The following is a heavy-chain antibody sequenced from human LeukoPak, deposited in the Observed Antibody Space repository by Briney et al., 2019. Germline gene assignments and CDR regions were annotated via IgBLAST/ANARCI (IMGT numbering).Heavy chain of an antibody. V-gene: IGHV3-66*01. J-gene: IGHJ4*02. CDR3: ARERYCSGGSCYSVGYFDY. CDR2: IYSGGST. Sequence: GGSLRLSCAASGFTVSSNYMSWARQAPGKGLEWVSVIYSGGSTYYADSVKGRFTISRDNSKNTLYLQMNSLRAEDTAVYYCARERYCSGGSCYSVGYFDYWGQGTLVTVSS. D-gene: IGHD2-15*01. CDR1: GFTVSSNY.